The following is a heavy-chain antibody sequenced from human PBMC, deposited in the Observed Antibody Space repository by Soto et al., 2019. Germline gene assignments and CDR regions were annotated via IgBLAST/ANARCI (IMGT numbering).Heavy chain of an antibody. V-gene: IGHV3-30*03. CDR1: GLSFSNYG. CDR3: ARDSNRENYLEH. Sequence: QVQLVESGGGVVQPGRSLRLSCAASGLSFSNYGMHWVRQAPGKGLEWVAATSFNGNNKWYTDSVKGRFTISRDNSKNTLYLQMDSLRDEDTAVYYCARDSNRENYLEHWGPGTLVTVSS. CDR2: TSFNGNNK. J-gene: IGHJ4*02.